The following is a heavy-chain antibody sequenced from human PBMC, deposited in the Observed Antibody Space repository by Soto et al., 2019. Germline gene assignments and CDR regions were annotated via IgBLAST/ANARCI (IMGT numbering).Heavy chain of an antibody. CDR3: ARDNGYYDL. V-gene: IGHV1-18*04. CDR1: GYTFSSYS. CDR2: ISTYSGNT. J-gene: IGHJ4*02. Sequence: ASVKVSCKTSGYTFSSYSINWVRQAPGQGLEWMAWISTYSGNTHYAERVQGRVTVTLDKSARTAFMEMRGLTSDDKAVYFCARDNGYYDLWGQGTLVTVYS.